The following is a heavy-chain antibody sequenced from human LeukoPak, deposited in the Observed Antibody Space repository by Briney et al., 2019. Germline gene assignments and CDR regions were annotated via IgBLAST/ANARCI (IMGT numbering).Heavy chain of an antibody. J-gene: IGHJ4*02. CDR2: IYYSGST. V-gene: IGHV4-39*07. CDR3: ARKRGPNLYDSSGYYYDY. D-gene: IGHD3-22*01. CDR1: GGSISSSSYY. Sequence: SETLSLTCTVSGGSISSSSYYWGWIRQPPGKGLEWIGSIYYSGSTYYNPSLKSRVTISVDTSKNQFSLKLSSVTAADTAVYYCARKRGPNLYDSSGYYYDYWGQGTLVTVSS.